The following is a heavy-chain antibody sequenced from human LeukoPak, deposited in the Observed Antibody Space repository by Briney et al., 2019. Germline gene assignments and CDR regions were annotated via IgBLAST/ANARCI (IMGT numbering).Heavy chain of an antibody. V-gene: IGHV4-34*01. CDR3: AIGGITSIAARPSSAGDY. J-gene: IGHJ4*02. CDR1: DGSFSGYY. D-gene: IGHD6-6*01. CDR2: INHSGST. Sequence: SETLSLTCAVYDGSFSGYYWSWIRQPPGKGLEWIGEINHSGSTNYNPSLKSRVTISVDTSKNQFSLKLSSVTAADTSVYYCAIGGITSIAARPSSAGDYWGQGTLVTVSS.